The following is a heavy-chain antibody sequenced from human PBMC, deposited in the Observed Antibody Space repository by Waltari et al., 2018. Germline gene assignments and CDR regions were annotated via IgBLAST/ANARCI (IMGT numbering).Heavy chain of an antibody. CDR3: ATYIGASVGTAAFDV. CDR2: VSYSGTT. Sequence: QLQLQESGPRLVRPSETLSLICRVSGVSITSNRHYWAWIRQSPGQGLEWIGTVSYSGTTDISPSLKSRVSVSRDTSKNQVSLILGSGTAADMAVYYCATYIGASVGTAAFDVWGQGTMVTVSS. D-gene: IGHD5-12*01. J-gene: IGHJ3*01. V-gene: IGHV4-39*01. CDR1: GVSITSNRHY.